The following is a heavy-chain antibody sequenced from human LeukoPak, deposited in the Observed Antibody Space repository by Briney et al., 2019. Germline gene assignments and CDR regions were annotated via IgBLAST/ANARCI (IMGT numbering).Heavy chain of an antibody. J-gene: IGHJ3*02. CDR1: RFTFSSYG. D-gene: IGHD4-17*01. Sequence: PGGSLRPSCAASRFTFSSYGMHWVRQAPGKGLEWVAVIWYDGSNKYYADSVKGRFTVSRDNSKNTVYLQMNSLRAEDTAVYYCARDPGDYVGNDAFDIWGQGTMVTVSS. CDR3: ARDPGDYVGNDAFDI. CDR2: IWYDGSNK. V-gene: IGHV3-33*01.